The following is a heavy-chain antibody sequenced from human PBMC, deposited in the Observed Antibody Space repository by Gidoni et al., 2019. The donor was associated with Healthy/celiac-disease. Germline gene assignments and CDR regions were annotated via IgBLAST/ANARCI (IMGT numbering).Heavy chain of an antibody. V-gene: IGHV3-48*01. CDR2: ISSSSSTI. J-gene: IGHJ4*02. CDR3: ARDSVNCSGGSCYSPNFDY. CDR1: GFTFSSYS. D-gene: IGHD2-15*01. Sequence: EVQLVVSGGGLVQPGGSLRLSCAASGFTFSSYSMNWVRQAPGKGLEWVSYISSSSSTIYYADSVKGRFTISRDNAKNSLYLQMNSLRAEDTAVYYCARDSVNCSGGSCYSPNFDYWGQGTLVTVSS.